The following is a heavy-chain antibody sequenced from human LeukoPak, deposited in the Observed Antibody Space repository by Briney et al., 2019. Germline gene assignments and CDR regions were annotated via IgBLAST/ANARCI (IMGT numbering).Heavy chain of an antibody. CDR1: GFTVTSNY. D-gene: IGHD3-10*02. CDR2: IYSDGGA. V-gene: IGHV3-66*01. J-gene: IGHJ5*02. Sequence: GGSLRLSCAASGFTVTSNYMSWVRQAPGKGLEWVSIIYSDGGAYYADSVKGRFTISRDNSRNTLFLQMNSLRAEDTAMYYCARVFPPNWFDPWGQGTLVTVSS. CDR3: ARVFPPNWFDP.